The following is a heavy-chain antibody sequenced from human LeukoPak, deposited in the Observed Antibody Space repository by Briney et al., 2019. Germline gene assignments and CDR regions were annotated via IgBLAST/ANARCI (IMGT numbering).Heavy chain of an antibody. V-gene: IGHV3-23*01. D-gene: IGHD4-17*01. Sequence: PGGSLRLSCAASGFTFSSYSLSWVCQAPGKGLEWVSTITGSGGSAFYADSVKGRFTISRDNSKNTLYLQMNSLRAEDTAVYYCAKDPLSYGAHYLDSSGQRTQVTVSS. CDR2: ITGSGGSA. CDR1: GFTFSSYS. J-gene: IGHJ4*02. CDR3: AKDPLSYGAHYLDS.